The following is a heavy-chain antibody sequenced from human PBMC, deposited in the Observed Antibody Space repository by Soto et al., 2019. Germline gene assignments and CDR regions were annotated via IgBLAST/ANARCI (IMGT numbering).Heavy chain of an antibody. J-gene: IGHJ4*02. D-gene: IGHD3-10*01. V-gene: IGHV1-69*13. CDR3: AAYWYGSGSYPRDFDY. CDR1: GGTFSSYA. Sequence: ASVKVSCKASGGTFSSYAISWVRQAPGQGLEWMGGIIPIFGTANYAQKFQGRVTITADESTSTAYMELSSLRSEDTAVYYCAAYWYGSGSYPRDFDYWGQGTLVTVSS. CDR2: IIPIFGTA.